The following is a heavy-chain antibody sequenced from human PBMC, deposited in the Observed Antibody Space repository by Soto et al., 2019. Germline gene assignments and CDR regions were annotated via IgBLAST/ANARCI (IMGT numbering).Heavy chain of an antibody. J-gene: IGHJ4*02. Sequence: EVHLVESGGGLVQPGRSLRLSCAASGFTFDDYAMHLVRQVPGKGLEWVSSISWNSGNIVYADSVKGRFTISRDSANNSLYLQMNSLRTEDTALYYCAQGAVTSIFGYFDFCGQGTLVTVSS. CDR1: GFTFDDYA. CDR2: ISWNSGNI. D-gene: IGHD3-3*01. V-gene: IGHV3-9*01. CDR3: AQGAVTSIFGYFDF.